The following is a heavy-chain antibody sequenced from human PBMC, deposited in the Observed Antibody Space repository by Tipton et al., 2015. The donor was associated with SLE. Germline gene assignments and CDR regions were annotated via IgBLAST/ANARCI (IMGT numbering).Heavy chain of an antibody. V-gene: IGHV4-34*09. Sequence: TLSLTCAVYGGSFSGYYWSWIRQPPGKGREWMGEINNSGSTNYNSSFASRVSISADTSKNQFSLKLRSVTAADTAVYYCAREEENDFWSGGEAFAIWGQGIMVIVSS. J-gene: IGHJ3*02. CDR2: INNSGST. D-gene: IGHD3-3*01. CDR3: AREEENDFWSGGEAFAI. CDR1: GGSFSGYY.